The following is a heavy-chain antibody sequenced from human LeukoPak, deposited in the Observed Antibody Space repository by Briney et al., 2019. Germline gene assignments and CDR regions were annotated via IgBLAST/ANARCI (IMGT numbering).Heavy chain of an antibody. CDR3: ARGAKRPIFGVVTPAPTDY. V-gene: IGHV4-34*01. J-gene: IGHJ4*02. Sequence: SETLSLTCAVYGGTFCGYYWSWIRQPPGKGLEWIGEINHSGSTNYNPSLKSRVTISVDTSKNQFSLKLSSVTAADTAVYYCARGAKRPIFGVVTPAPTDYWGQGTLVTVSS. CDR1: GGTFCGYY. CDR2: INHSGST. D-gene: IGHD3-3*01.